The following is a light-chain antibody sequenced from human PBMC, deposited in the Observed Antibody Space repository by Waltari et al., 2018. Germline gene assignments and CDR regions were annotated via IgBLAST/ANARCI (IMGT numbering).Light chain of an antibody. CDR2: RAS. CDR3: QQHGTLPAT. CDR1: QTVGSSS. J-gene: IGKJ1*01. Sequence: EIVLTQSPGTASLSPGERVTLSCRASQTVGSSSLAWYQQKPGQAPRLVIYRASRRATGIPDRFSGSGSGTDFSLTISRLEPEXXXVYYCQQHGTLPATFGQGTKVEIK. V-gene: IGKV3-20*01.